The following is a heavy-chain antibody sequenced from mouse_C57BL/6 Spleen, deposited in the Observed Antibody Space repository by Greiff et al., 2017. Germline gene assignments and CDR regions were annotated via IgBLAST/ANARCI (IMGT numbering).Heavy chain of an antibody. CDR1: GYTFTSYW. CDR2: IDPSDSYT. J-gene: IGHJ2*01. Sequence: VQLQQPGAELVKPGASVKLSCKASGYTFTSYWMQWVKQRPGQGLEWIGEIDPSDSYTNYNQKFKGKATLTVDTSSSTAYMQLSSLTSEDSAVYYCVRGAYGSFGYWGQGTTLTVST. V-gene: IGHV1-50*01. CDR3: VRGAYGSFGY. D-gene: IGHD1-1*01.